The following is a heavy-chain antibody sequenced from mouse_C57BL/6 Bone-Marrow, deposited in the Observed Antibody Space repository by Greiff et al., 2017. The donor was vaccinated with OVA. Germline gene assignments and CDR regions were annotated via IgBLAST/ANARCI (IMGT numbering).Heavy chain of an antibody. CDR3: ARAPGNFFDY. D-gene: IGHD2-1*01. V-gene: IGHV5-16*01. CDR2: INYDGSST. J-gene: IGHJ2*01. CDR1: GFTFSDYY. Sequence: EVQRVESEGGLVQPGSSMKLSCTASGFTFSDYYMAWVRQVPEKGLEWVANINYDGSSTYYLDSLKSRFIISRDNAKNILYLQMSSLKSEDTATYYCARAPGNFFDYWGQGTTLTVSS.